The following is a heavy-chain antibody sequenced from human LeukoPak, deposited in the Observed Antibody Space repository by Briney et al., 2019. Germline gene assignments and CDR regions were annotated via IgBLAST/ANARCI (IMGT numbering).Heavy chain of an antibody. CDR1: GFTFSSYW. J-gene: IGHJ3*02. Sequence: GGSLRLSCVASGFTFSSYWMHWVRQAPGKGLVWVSRINSDGSSTSYADSVKGRFTVSRDNAKNTLYLQMNSLRAEDTAVYYCARERWELHDAFDIWGQGTMVTVSS. V-gene: IGHV3-74*01. CDR3: ARERWELHDAFDI. CDR2: INSDGSST. D-gene: IGHD1-26*01.